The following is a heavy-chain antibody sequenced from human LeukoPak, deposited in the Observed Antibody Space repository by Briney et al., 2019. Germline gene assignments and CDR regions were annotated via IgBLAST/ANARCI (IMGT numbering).Heavy chain of an antibody. CDR3: AREGSDGSGGYYFDY. D-gene: IGHD3-10*01. Sequence: GGSLRLSCVASGFTFSNYAMHWVRQAPGKGLEWVAVISYGGSNKYYADSVKGRFTISRDNSKNTLYLQMISLRAEDTAVYYCAREGSDGSGGYYFDYWGQGTLVTVSS. CDR1: GFTFSNYA. V-gene: IGHV3-30*04. J-gene: IGHJ4*02. CDR2: ISYGGSNK.